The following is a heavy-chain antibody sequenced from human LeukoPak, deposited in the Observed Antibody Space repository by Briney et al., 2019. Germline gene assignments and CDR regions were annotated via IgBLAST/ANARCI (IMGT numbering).Heavy chain of an antibody. J-gene: IGHJ4*02. CDR2: IYYSGGT. D-gene: IGHD3-16*02. Sequence: ASETLSLTCTVSGGSISSSSYYWGWIRQPPGKGLEWIGSIYYSGGTYYNPSLKSRVTISVDTSKNQFSLKLSSVTAADTAVYYCARVVDYDYVWGSYRPYYFDYWGQGTLVTVSS. V-gene: IGHV4-39*07. CDR3: ARVVDYDYVWGSYRPYYFDY. CDR1: GGSISSSSYY.